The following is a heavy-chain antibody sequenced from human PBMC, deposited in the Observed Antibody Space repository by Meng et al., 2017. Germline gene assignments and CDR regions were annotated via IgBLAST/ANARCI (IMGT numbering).Heavy chain of an antibody. CDR3: ARRGIAARPFYY. V-gene: IGHV4-34*01. J-gene: IGHJ4*02. D-gene: IGHD6-6*01. CDR1: GGSFSGYY. Sequence: QVQSLAGGAGLVKLSAALSLPRAVYGGSFSGYYWSWIRQPPGKGLEWIGEINHSGSTNYNPSLKSRVTISVDTSKNQFSLKLSSVTAADTAVYYCARRGIAARPFYYWGQGTLVTVSS. CDR2: INHSGST.